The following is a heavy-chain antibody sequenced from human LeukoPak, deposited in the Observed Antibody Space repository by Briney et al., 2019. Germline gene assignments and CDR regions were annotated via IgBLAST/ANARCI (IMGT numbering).Heavy chain of an antibody. Sequence: GGSLRLSCAASGFTFSSYEMNWVRQAPGKGLEWVSYISSSGSTIYYADSVKGRFTISRDNAKNSLYLQMNSLRAEDTAVYYCATLGPFYYYYYMDVWGKGTTVTISS. CDR3: ATLGPFYYYYYMDV. J-gene: IGHJ6*03. V-gene: IGHV3-48*03. CDR2: ISSSGSTI. D-gene: IGHD7-27*01. CDR1: GFTFSSYE.